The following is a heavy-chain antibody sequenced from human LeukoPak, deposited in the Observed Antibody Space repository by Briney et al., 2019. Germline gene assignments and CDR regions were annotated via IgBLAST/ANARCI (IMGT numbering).Heavy chain of an antibody. D-gene: IGHD3-22*01. CDR1: GGSISSGSYY. J-gene: IGHJ4*02. Sequence: PSQTLSLTCTVSGGSISSGSYYWSWIRQPAGKGLEWIGRIYTSGSTNYNPSLKSRVTISVDTSKNQFSLKLSFVTAADTAVYYCGRGFGYSKLYFDYWGQGTLVTVSS. CDR3: GRGFGYSKLYFDY. CDR2: IYTSGST. V-gene: IGHV4-61*02.